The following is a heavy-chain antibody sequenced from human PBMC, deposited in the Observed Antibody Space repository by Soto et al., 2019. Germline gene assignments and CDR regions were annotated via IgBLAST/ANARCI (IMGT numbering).Heavy chain of an antibody. D-gene: IGHD3-22*01. V-gene: IGHV1-46*01. Sequence: QVQLVQSGAEVKKPGASVKVSCKASGYTFTSYYMHWVRQAPGQGLEWMGIINPSGGSTSYAQKFQGRVTMTRDTSTSTVYMELSSLRSEDTAVYYCARDYYDSSGYYYGFDYWGQGTLVTVSS. J-gene: IGHJ4*02. CDR2: INPSGGST. CDR1: GYTFTSYY. CDR3: ARDYYDSSGYYYGFDY.